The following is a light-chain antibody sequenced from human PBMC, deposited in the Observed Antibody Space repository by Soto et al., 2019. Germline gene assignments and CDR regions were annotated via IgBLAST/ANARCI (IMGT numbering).Light chain of an antibody. J-gene: IGKJ2*01. V-gene: IGKV1-39*01. CDR3: QQSYSMPYT. CDR2: GAS. Sequence: DIQMTQSPSSLSASVGDRVTITCRASQSISPYLSWYQQKPGKAPKLVIYGASNLQSGVPSSFSGSGTGTEFTLTISSLQPADSATYYCQQSYSMPYTFGQGTKLEI. CDR1: QSISPY.